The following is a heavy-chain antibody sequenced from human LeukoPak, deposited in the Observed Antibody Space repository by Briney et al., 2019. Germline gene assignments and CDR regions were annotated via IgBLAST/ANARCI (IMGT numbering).Heavy chain of an antibody. Sequence: PGRSLRLSCAASGFTFSSYAMHWVRQAPGKGLEWVAVISYDGSNKYYADSVKGRFTISRDNSKNTLYLQMNSLRAEDTAVYYCARVPWDDGMDVWGQGTTVTVSS. CDR2: ISYDGSNK. CDR3: ARVPWDDGMDV. J-gene: IGHJ6*02. CDR1: GFTFSSYA. D-gene: IGHD1-26*01. V-gene: IGHV3-30-3*01.